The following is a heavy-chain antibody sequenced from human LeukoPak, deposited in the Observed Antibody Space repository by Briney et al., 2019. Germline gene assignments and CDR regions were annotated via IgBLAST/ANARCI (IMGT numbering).Heavy chain of an antibody. V-gene: IGHV4-59*01. Sequence: SETLSLTCAVSGGSISSYYWSWIRQPPGKGLEWIGDIYYSGSTNYNPSLKSRVTISVDTSKNQFSLKLSSVTAADTAVYYCARDYYDSSGYYSLFGYWGQGTLVTVSS. CDR3: ARDYYDSSGYYSLFGY. CDR1: GGSISSYY. J-gene: IGHJ4*02. D-gene: IGHD3-22*01. CDR2: IYYSGST.